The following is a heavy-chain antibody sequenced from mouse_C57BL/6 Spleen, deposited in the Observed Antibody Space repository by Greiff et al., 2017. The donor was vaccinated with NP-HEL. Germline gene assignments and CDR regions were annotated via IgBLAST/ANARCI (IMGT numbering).Heavy chain of an antibody. Sequence: VQLQQSGAELARPGASVKMSCKASGYTFTSYTMHWVKQRPGQGLEWIGYINPSSGYTKYNQKFKDKATLTADKSSSTAYMQLSSLTSEDSAVYYVAGDSSGDWYFDVWGTGTTVTVPS. CDR3: AGDSSGDWYFDV. CDR1: GYTFTSYT. V-gene: IGHV1-4*01. CDR2: INPSSGYT. D-gene: IGHD3-2*02. J-gene: IGHJ1*03.